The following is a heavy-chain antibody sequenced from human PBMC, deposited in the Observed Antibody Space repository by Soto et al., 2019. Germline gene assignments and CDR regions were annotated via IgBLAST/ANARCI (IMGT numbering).Heavy chain of an antibody. J-gene: IGHJ6*02. D-gene: IGHD3-10*01. CDR2: ISAYNGNT. CDR3: AKKGYYGSGSYYNWDYYGMDV. CDR1: GYTFTSYG. Sequence: GASVKVSCKASGYTFTSYGISWVRQAPGQGLEWMGWISAYNGNTNYAQKLQGRVTMTTDTSTSTAYMELRSLRSDDTAVYYCAKKGYYGSGSYYNWDYYGMDVWGQGTTVTVSS. V-gene: IGHV1-18*01.